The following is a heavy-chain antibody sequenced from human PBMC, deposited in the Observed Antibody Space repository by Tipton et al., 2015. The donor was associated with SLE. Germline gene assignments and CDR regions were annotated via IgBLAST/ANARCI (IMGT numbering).Heavy chain of an antibody. CDR2: ISWNSGSI. CDR3: ARDDRFGYADY. CDR1: GFTFDDYA. J-gene: IGHJ4*02. V-gene: IGHV3-9*01. D-gene: IGHD3-16*01. Sequence: SLRLSCVASGFTFDDYAMHWVRQAPGKGLEWVSGISWNSGSIGYADSVKGRFTISRDNAKNSLYLQMNSLRAEDTAVYYCARDDRFGYADYWGQGTLVTVSS.